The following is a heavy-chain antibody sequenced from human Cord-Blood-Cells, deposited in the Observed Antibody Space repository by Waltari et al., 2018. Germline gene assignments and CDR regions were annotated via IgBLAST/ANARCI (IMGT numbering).Heavy chain of an antibody. CDR1: GGTFSSYA. V-gene: IGHV1-69*01. J-gene: IGHJ3*02. D-gene: IGHD4-4*01. CDR2: IIPIVGTA. Sequence: QAQLVQSGAEVRKPGSPVKVSCKASGGTFSSYAISWVRQARGKGLEWMGGIIPIVGTANYAQKFQGRVTMTADESTSTADMELSSRRSEDTAVYYCASPSTTVFAFDIWGQGTMFTVSS. CDR3: ASPSTTVFAFDI.